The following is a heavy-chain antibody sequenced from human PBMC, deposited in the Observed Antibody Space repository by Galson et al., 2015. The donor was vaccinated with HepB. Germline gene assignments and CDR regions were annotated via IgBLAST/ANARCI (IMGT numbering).Heavy chain of an antibody. V-gene: IGHV1-69*13. CDR3: ARVVGSGWYRPFDH. CDR2: IIPIFNKT. Sequence: SVKVSCKASGGTRSSFAINWVRQAPGQGLQWMGGIIPIFNKTIHAQKFQGRVTISADESTSTVYMELSSLRSEDTAVYYCARVVGSGWYRPFDHWGQGTLVTVSS. J-gene: IGHJ4*02. CDR1: GGTRSSFA. D-gene: IGHD6-19*01.